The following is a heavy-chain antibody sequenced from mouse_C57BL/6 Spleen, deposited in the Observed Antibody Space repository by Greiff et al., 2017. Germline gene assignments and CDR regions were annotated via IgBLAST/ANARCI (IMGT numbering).Heavy chain of an antibody. Sequence: EVHLVESGGGLVKPGGSLKLSCAASGFTFSSYAMSWVRQTPEKRLEWVATISDGGSYTYYPDNVKGRFTISRDNAKNNLYLQMSHLKSEDTAMYDCARGEGTMVTTGGSFDYWGQGTTLTVSS. CDR1: GFTFSSYA. CDR3: ARGEGTMVTTGGSFDY. V-gene: IGHV5-4*01. CDR2: ISDGGSYT. J-gene: IGHJ2*01. D-gene: IGHD2-2*01.